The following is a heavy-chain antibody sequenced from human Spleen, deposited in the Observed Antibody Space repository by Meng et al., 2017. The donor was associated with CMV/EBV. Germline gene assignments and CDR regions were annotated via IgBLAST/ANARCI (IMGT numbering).Heavy chain of an antibody. CDR2: INPNSGGA. Sequence: ASVKVSCKASGYTFTGYYMHWVRQAPGQGLEGMGWINPNSGGANYAQKFQGRVTMTRDTSISTAYMDLRRLTSDDTAIYYCARAIFEVAHKGGWFDPWGQGTLVTVSS. D-gene: IGHD3-3*01. V-gene: IGHV1-2*02. CDR1: GYTFTGYY. J-gene: IGHJ5*02. CDR3: ARAIFEVAHKGGWFDP.